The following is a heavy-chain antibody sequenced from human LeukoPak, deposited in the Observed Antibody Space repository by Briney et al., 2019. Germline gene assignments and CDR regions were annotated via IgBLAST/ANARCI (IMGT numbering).Heavy chain of an antibody. D-gene: IGHD2-8*01. Sequence: PSETLSLTCTVSGGSISSYYWSWIRQPPGKGLEWIGYIYYSGSTNYNPSLKSRVTISVDTSKNQFSLKLSSVTAADTAVYYCARGGIVLNRNVRSYFDYWGQGTLVTVSS. J-gene: IGHJ4*02. CDR1: GGSISSYY. CDR2: IYYSGST. V-gene: IGHV4-59*01. CDR3: ARGGIVLNRNVRSYFDY.